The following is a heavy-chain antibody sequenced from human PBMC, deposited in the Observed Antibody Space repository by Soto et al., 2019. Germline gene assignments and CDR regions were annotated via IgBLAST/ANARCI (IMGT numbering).Heavy chain of an antibody. CDR1: GFTFSSYA. V-gene: IGHV3-23*01. CDR2: ISGSGGST. Sequence: EVQLLESGGGMVQPGGSLRLSCAASGFTFSSYAMSWVRQAPGKVLEWVSAISGSGGSTYYADSVKGRFTISRDNSKNTLYLQMNSLRAEDTAVYYCAKARAQYYDFWSGYPVDYWGQGTLVTVAS. D-gene: IGHD3-3*01. J-gene: IGHJ4*02. CDR3: AKARAQYYDFWSGYPVDY.